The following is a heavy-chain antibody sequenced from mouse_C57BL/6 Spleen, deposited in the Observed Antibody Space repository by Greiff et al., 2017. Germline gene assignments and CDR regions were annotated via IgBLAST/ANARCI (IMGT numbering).Heavy chain of an antibody. CDR2: IDPSDSYT. D-gene: IGHD1-1*01. Sequence: QVQLQQPGAELVMPGASVKLSCKASGYTFTSYWMHWVKQRPGQGLEWIGEIDPSDSYTNYNQKFKGKSTLTVDKSSSTAYLQLSSLTSEGSAVYYCARALRRPYYCDCWGQGSTRTGSS. V-gene: IGHV1-69*01. CDR1: GYTFTSYW. CDR3: ARALRRPYYCDC. J-gene: IGHJ2*01.